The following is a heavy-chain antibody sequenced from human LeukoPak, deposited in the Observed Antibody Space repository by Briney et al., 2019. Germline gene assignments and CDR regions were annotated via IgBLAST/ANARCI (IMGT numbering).Heavy chain of an antibody. V-gene: IGHV4-39*07. J-gene: IGHJ4*02. CDR2: INHSRST. D-gene: IGHD3-10*01. Sequence: SETLSLTCTVSGATFSSNTYYWSWIRQPPGKGLEWIVAINHSRSTNYNPSLKSRVTISVDTSKNQFSLKLSSVTAADTAVYYCARGRGHYYGSGSYLSRPYYFDYWGQGTLVTVSS. CDR1: GATFSSNTYY. CDR3: ARGRGHYYGSGSYLSRPYYFDY.